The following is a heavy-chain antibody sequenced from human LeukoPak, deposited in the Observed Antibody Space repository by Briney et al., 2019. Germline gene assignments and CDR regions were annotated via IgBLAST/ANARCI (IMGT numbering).Heavy chain of an antibody. CDR2: IYYSGST. Sequence: PSETLSLTCTVSGGSISSGDYYWSWIRQPPGKGLEWIGYIYYSGSTNYNPSLRSRVTISVDTSKNQFSLKLSSVTAADTAVYYCARVRSVTYFDYWGQGTLVTVSS. CDR3: ARVRSVTYFDY. CDR1: GGSISSGDYY. D-gene: IGHD4-17*01. J-gene: IGHJ4*02. V-gene: IGHV4-61*08.